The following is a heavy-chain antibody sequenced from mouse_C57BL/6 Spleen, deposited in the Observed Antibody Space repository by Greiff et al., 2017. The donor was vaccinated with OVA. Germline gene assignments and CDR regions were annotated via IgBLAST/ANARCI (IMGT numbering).Heavy chain of an antibody. CDR1: GYTFTSYW. CDR3: ARHPFYYDYEGDYFDY. J-gene: IGHJ2*01. V-gene: IGHV1-55*01. CDR2: IYPGSGST. Sequence: VQLQQPGAELVKPGASVKMSCKASGYTFTSYWITWVKQRPGQGLEWIGDIYPGSGSTNYNEKFKSKATLNVDTSSSTAYMQLSSLTSEDSAVYYCARHPFYYDYEGDYFDYWGQGTTLTVSS. D-gene: IGHD2-4*01.